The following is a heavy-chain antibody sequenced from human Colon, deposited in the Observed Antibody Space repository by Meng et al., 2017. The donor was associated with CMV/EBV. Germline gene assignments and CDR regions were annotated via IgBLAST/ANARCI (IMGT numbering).Heavy chain of an antibody. CDR1: GYTFTTYG. Sequence: QVQRVQSGDEVKNPGASVKVSCKASGYTFTTYGISWVRQARGQGLEWMGWISADSGDTKYAQNVQDRVTMTRDTSTSTAYMELTSLRSDDTAMYYCARELARGGYWGQGTLVTVSS. V-gene: IGHV1-18*01. CDR3: ARELARGGY. J-gene: IGHJ4*02. CDR2: ISADSGDT.